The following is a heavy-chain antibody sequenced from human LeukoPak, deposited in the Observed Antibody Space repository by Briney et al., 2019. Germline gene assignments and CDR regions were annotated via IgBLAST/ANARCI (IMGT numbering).Heavy chain of an antibody. V-gene: IGHV4-59*12. CDR3: ARETALYGDWFDY. D-gene: IGHD4-17*01. CDR1: GGSISSYY. CDR2: IYYSGST. J-gene: IGHJ4*02. Sequence: SETLSLTCTVSGGSISSYYWSWIRQPPGKGLEWIGYIYYSGSTNYNPSLKSRVTISVDTSKNQFSLKLSSVTAADTAVYYCARETALYGDWFDYWGQGTLVTVSS.